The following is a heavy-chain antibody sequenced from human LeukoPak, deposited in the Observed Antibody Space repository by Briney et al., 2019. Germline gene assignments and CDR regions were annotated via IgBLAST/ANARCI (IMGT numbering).Heavy chain of an antibody. CDR1: GFTFSSYG. Sequence: GGSLRLSCAASGFTFSSYGMHWVRQAPGKGLEWVAVISYDGSNKYYADSVKGRFTISRDNSKNTLYLQMNSLRAEDTAVYYCARDPKVGATGEGYWGQGTLVTVSS. J-gene: IGHJ4*02. CDR2: ISYDGSNK. D-gene: IGHD1-26*01. CDR3: ARDPKVGATGEGY. V-gene: IGHV3-30*03.